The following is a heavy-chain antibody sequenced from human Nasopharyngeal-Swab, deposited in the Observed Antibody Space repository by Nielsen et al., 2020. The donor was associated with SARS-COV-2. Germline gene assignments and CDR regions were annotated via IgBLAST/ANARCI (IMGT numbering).Heavy chain of an antibody. Sequence: GSVTVSCLASGYTFPSYGISWVRQAPGQGLEWMGWISAYNGNTNYAQKLQSRVTMTTDTSTSTAYMELRSLRSDDTAVYYCARRELELRGYYYYYMDVWGKGTTVTVSS. CDR1: GYTFPSYG. CDR2: ISAYNGNT. J-gene: IGHJ6*03. CDR3: ARRELELRGYYYYYMDV. D-gene: IGHD1-7*01. V-gene: IGHV1-18*01.